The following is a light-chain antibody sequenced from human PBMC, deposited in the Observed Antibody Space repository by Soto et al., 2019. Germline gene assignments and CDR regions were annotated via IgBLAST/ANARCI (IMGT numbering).Light chain of an antibody. CDR1: QNINSN. CDR2: GAS. CDR3: QQYNNWPPYT. V-gene: IGKV3-15*01. J-gene: IGKJ2*01. Sequence: EIVMTQSPATLSVSPGERATLSCRASQNINSNLAWYQQKPGQAARLLIYGASTRATDIPARFSGSGSGTEFTLTISSLQSDDFALYYCQQYNNWPPYTFGQWTKLEIK.